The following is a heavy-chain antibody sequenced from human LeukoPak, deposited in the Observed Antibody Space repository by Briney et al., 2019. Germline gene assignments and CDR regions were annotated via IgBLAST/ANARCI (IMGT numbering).Heavy chain of an antibody. J-gene: IGHJ3*02. CDR3: ARDFHRYCYDCGDYYTTFDI. CDR2: ISSSSSYI. V-gene: IGHV3-21*01. Sequence: PGGSLRLSCAASGFTFSSYAMNWVRQAPGKGLEWVSSISSSSSYIYYADSVKGRFTISRDNAKNSLFLQMISLRAEDTAVYDCARDFHRYCYDCGDYYTTFDIWGQGTMVTVSS. CDR1: GFTFSSYA. D-gene: IGHD3-22*01.